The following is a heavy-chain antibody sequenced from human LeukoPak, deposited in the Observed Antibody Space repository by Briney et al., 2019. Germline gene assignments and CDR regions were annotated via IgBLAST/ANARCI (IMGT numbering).Heavy chain of an antibody. CDR1: GGSFSDFH. J-gene: IGHJ6*03. D-gene: IGHD2/OR15-2a*01. V-gene: IGHV4-34*01. CDR3: ARGRRAFYETRGSRFYYYMDV. Sequence: PSETLSLTCAVYGGSFSDFHWTCIRHSPGKGLEWIGEINHNNYHPSPKSRVTISLDTSKNQFSLNLTSVTAADTAVYYCARGRRAFYETRGSRFYYYMDVWGKGTTVIVSS. CDR2: INHN.